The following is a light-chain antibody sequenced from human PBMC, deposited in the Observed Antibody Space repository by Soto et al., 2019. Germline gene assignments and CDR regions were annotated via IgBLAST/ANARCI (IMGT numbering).Light chain of an antibody. CDR2: RAS. V-gene: IGKV1-5*03. CDR3: QQYKNYWT. Sequence: DLQMTQSPSTLSASVGDRVTITCRASQSISSGLAWYQQKPGKAPNLLIYRASSLESGVPSRFSGSGSGTEFTLTISSLQPDDFATYYCQQYKNYWTFGQGTKVEIK. CDR1: QSISSG. J-gene: IGKJ1*01.